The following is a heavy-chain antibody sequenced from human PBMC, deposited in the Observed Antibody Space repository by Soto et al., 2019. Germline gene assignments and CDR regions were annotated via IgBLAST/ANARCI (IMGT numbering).Heavy chain of an antibody. D-gene: IGHD6-13*01. Sequence: EVQLVQSGAEVKKPGESLKISCKGSGYSFTSYWIGWVRQMPGKGLEWMGIIYPGDSDTRYSPSFQGQVTISADKSISTAYLQWSSLKASDTTMYYCARTSAAGKYYYGMDVWGQGTTVTVSS. CDR2: IYPGDSDT. J-gene: IGHJ6*02. CDR3: ARTSAAGKYYYGMDV. CDR1: GYSFTSYW. V-gene: IGHV5-51*01.